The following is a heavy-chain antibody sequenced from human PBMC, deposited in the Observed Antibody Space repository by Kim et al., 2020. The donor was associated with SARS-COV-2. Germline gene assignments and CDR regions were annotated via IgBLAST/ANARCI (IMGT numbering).Heavy chain of an antibody. V-gene: IGHV3-23*01. D-gene: IGHD3-22*01. Sequence: GGSLRLSCEASGFTFSRFAMSWVRQAPGRGLEWVASRNNGINPYYADSVKGRFTVSRDNAKNTLYLQMDNLRVEDTALYYCAKDHESSGWPTFDYWGQGTQVTVSS. CDR1: GFTFSRFA. J-gene: IGHJ4*02. CDR3: AKDHESSGWPTFDY. CDR2: SRNNGINP.